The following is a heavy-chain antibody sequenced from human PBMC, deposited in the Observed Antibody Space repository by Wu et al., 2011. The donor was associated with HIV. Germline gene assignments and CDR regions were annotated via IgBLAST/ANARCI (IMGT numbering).Heavy chain of an antibody. CDR2: IIPMSATA. J-gene: IGHJ4*02. Sequence: QVQLVQSGAEVKKLGSSVKVSCKASGVTFSDSSLNWVRQAPGQGPEWMGKIIPMSATADYAQKLRDRVMITADESTSTVYMELTSLKPDDTAVYYCARGFSNGYFDTWGQGTLVTVSS. CDR3: ARGFSNGYFDT. CDR1: GVTFSDSS. V-gene: IGHV1-69*13. D-gene: IGHD4-11*01.